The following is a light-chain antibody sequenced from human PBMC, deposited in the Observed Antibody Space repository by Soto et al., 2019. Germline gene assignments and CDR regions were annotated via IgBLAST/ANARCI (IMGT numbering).Light chain of an antibody. CDR1: SSEVSGYNY. J-gene: IGLJ1*01. V-gene: IGLV2-14*01. CDR2: DVS. CDR3: CSYTTSNTRQIV. Sequence: QSVLTQPASVSGSPGQSITISCTGTSSEVSGYNYVSWYQQQPGKAPKFMIYDVSNRPSGVSNRFSGSKSGNTASLTISGLQAEDEADYYCCSYTTSNTRQIVFGTGTKVTVL.